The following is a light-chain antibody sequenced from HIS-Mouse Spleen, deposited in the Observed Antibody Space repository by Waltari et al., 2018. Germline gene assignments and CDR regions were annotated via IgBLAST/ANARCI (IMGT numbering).Light chain of an antibody. CDR2: DVS. CDR3: CSYAGSYTFV. V-gene: IGLV2-11*01. Sequence: QSALTQPRSVSGSPGQSVTISCTGTSSDVGGYNYVPWYQQHPGKAPKLMIYDVSKRPSGVPDRFSGSKSGNTASLTISGLQAADEADYYCCSYAGSYTFVFGGGTKLTVL. J-gene: IGLJ2*01. CDR1: SSDVGGYNY.